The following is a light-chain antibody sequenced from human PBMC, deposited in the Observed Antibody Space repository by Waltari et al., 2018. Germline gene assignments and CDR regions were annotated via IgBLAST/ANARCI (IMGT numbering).Light chain of an antibody. CDR1: SSNIGTGYD. V-gene: IGLV1-40*01. CDR2: CNN. J-gene: IGLJ1*01. CDR3: QSYDSSLSYCV. Sequence: QSVLTQPPSVSGAPGQTVTISCTGSSSNIGTGYDVHWYQQLPGTAPKLLIHCNNSRPAGVHDRCSASKSGTSASLAITGLQAEDEADYYCQSYDSSLSYCVFGTGTKVTVL.